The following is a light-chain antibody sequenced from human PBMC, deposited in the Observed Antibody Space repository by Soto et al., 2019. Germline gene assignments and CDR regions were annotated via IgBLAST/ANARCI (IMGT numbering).Light chain of an antibody. J-gene: IGKJ4*01. CDR2: RAS. CDR3: EGSGTAPGR. Sequence: SQSVSSNYLAWYQQKPGQAPKVLIYRASIRATGIPDRFTGSGSGTAFDLALRSLQPGESALYFYEGSGTAPGRFGGGTKVDIK. V-gene: IGKV3-20*01. CDR1: QSVSSNY.